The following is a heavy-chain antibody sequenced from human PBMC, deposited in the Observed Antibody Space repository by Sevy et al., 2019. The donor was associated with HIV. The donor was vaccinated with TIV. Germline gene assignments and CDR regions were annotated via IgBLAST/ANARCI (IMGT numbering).Heavy chain of an antibody. D-gene: IGHD1-7*01. V-gene: IGHV3-21*06. CDR2: ISSGSSYI. CDR3: ARGNYEEGYFDS. CDR1: GFNFIEYS. J-gene: IGHJ4*02. Sequence: GGSLRLSCEASGFNFIEYSMNWVRQAPGKGLEWVSYISSGSSYIFYADSVRGRFTISRDNDKNVVYLNMKRLRTEDTGVYYCARGNYEEGYFDSWGQGTLVTVSS.